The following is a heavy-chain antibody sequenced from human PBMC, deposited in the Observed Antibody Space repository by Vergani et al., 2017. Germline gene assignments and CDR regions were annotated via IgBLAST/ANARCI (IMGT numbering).Heavy chain of an antibody. Sequence: QVQLVQSGAEVKKPGASVKVSCKASGYTFTSYDINWVRQATGQGLEWMGWMNPNSGNTGYAQKFQGRVTMTRNTSISTAYMELSSRRSEDTAVYYCARGGAHSSSWPFYYYYYMDVWGKGTTVTVSS. CDR3: ARGGAHSSSWPFYYYYYMDV. CDR1: GYTFTSYD. J-gene: IGHJ6*03. V-gene: IGHV1-8*01. CDR2: MNPNSGNT. D-gene: IGHD6-13*01.